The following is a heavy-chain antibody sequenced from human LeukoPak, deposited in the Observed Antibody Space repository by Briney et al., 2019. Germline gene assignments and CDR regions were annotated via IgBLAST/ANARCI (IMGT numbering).Heavy chain of an antibody. J-gene: IGHJ4*02. D-gene: IGHD6-6*01. CDR1: GGSISSGGYS. V-gene: IGHV4-30-2*01. CDR2: INHSGST. CDR3: ARGSIADDY. Sequence: SQTLSLTCAVSGGSISSGGYSWSWIRQPPGKGLEWIGYINHSGSTYYNPSLKSRVTISVDRSKNQFSLKLSSVTAADTAVYYCARGSIADDYWGQGTLVTVSS.